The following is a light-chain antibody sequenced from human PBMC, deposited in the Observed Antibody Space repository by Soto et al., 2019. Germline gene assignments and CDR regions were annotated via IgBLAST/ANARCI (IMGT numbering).Light chain of an antibody. CDR2: TNN. CDR3: AIWDDSLKGV. V-gene: IGLV1-44*01. J-gene: IGLJ1*01. CDR1: TSNIGSHS. Sequence: QSALTQPPSASGTPGQWVTISCSGSTSNIGSHSVNWFQHLPGTAPKLLINTNNQRPSGVPDRFSGYKSGTSASLVISGLQSEDEADYYCAIWDDSLKGVFGTGTKVTVL.